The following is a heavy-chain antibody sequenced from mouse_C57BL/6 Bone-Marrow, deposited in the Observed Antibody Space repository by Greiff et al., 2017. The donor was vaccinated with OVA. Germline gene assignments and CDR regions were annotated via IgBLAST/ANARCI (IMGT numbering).Heavy chain of an antibody. CDR2: IHPSDSDT. V-gene: IGHV1-74*01. D-gene: IGHD1-1*01. Sequence: QVQLQQPGAELVKPGASVKVSCKASGYTFTSYWMHWVKQRPGQGLEWIGRIHPSDSDTTSNQKFKGKATLIVDKSSSTAYMQLSSLTSEDSAVYYCAISDYYGSRRAMDYWGQGTSVTVSS. CDR3: AISDYYGSRRAMDY. J-gene: IGHJ4*01. CDR1: GYTFTSYW.